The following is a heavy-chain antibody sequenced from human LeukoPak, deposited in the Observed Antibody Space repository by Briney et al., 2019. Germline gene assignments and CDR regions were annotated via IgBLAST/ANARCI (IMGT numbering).Heavy chain of an antibody. D-gene: IGHD2-15*01. CDR2: INPGDAST. CDR1: GYIFTNYY. Sequence: ASVKVSCKASGYIFTNYYMHWVRRAPGQGLEWVGIINPGDASTSYAQKFQGRVTMTRDTSTSTVYMDLSSLRSEDTAMYYCARVHCSGGSCYGEVFGYWGQGTLVTVSS. J-gene: IGHJ4*02. V-gene: IGHV1-46*01. CDR3: ARVHCSGGSCYGEVFGY.